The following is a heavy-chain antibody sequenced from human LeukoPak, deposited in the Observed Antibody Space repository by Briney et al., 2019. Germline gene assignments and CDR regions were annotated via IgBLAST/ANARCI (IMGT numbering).Heavy chain of an antibody. J-gene: IGHJ4*02. V-gene: IGHV3-30*18. D-gene: IGHD3-16*02. CDR2: ISYDGSNK. Sequence: PGGTLRLYCAASGFTFSSYGMHWLRQAPGKGLEGVAVISYDGSNKYYADSVKGRFTISRDNSKNTLYLQMNSLRAEDTAVYYCAKDQNDYVWGSYRVDYWGQGTLVTVSS. CDR1: GFTFSSYG. CDR3: AKDQNDYVWGSYRVDY.